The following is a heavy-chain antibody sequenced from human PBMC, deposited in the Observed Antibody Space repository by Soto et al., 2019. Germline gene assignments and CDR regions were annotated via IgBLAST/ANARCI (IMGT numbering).Heavy chain of an antibody. CDR1: GYTFTTYY. V-gene: IGHV1-46*01. Sequence: QVQLVQSGAEVKKPGASVKVSCETSGYTFTTYYMHWVRRAPGQGLEWMGMINPSGGSTSYAQKSQCRVTMTRDTSTRTIYMELSSRRRDDTAIYYCAMRAYNYANMDVWGQGTTVTVSS. CDR2: INPSGGST. D-gene: IGHD5-18*01. J-gene: IGHJ6*02. CDR3: AMRAYNYANMDV.